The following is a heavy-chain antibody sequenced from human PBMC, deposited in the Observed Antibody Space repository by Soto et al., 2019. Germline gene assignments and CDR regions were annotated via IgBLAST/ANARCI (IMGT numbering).Heavy chain of an antibody. CDR3: ARNYDSRAPYYFDY. D-gene: IGHD3-3*01. Sequence: QVQLVQSGAEVKKPGSSVKVSCKASGGTFSSYTISWVRQAPGQGLEWMGRIIPILGIANYAQKFQGRVTITADKSTSTAYMELSSLRSEDTAVYYCARNYDSRAPYYFDYWGQGTLFTVSS. CDR2: IIPILGIA. CDR1: GGTFSSYT. J-gene: IGHJ4*02. V-gene: IGHV1-69*02.